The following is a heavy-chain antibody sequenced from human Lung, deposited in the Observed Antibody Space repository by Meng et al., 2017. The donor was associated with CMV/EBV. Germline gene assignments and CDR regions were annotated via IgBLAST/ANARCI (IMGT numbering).Heavy chain of an antibody. V-gene: IGHV3-7*01. CDR2: IKQDGSER. CDR1: GFTFTRYW. CDR3: ARIGYSSSSFDY. Sequence: GEXXKISCAASGFTFTRYWMSWVRQAPGKGLEWVANIKQDGSERHYADSVKGRITISRDNAKNSLYLQTDSLRVEDTAIYYCARIGYSSSSFDYWGQGILVNGAS. J-gene: IGHJ4*02. D-gene: IGHD6-13*01.